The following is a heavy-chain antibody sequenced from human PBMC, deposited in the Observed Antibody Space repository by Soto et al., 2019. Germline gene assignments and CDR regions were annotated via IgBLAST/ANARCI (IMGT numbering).Heavy chain of an antibody. CDR3: ARDEAYSGSY. J-gene: IGHJ4*02. CDR1: GGTFSSYT. Sequence: QVQLVQSGAEVKKPGSSVKVSCKASGGTFSSYTISWVRQAPGQGLEWMGRIIPILGIANYAQKFQGRVTITADKSTSTAYMERSSMRSEDTAVYYCARDEAYSGSYWGQGTLVTVSS. V-gene: IGHV1-69*08. D-gene: IGHD1-26*01. CDR2: IIPILGIA.